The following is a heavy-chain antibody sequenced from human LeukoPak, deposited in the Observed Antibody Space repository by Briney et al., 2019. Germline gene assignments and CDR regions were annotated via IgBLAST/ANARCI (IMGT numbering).Heavy chain of an antibody. J-gene: IGHJ6*04. CDR2: IYYSGST. Sequence: SETLSLTCTVSGGSVNSGTYYWSWIRQPPGKGLEWIGYIYYSGSTNYNPSLKSRVSMSVDTSKSQLSLKLSSVAAADTAVYYCARGRFKWNDLPYTYYYYGMDVWGKGTTVTVSS. D-gene: IGHD1-1*01. CDR3: ARGRFKWNDLPYTYYYYGMDV. V-gene: IGHV4-61*01. CDR1: GGSVNSGTYY.